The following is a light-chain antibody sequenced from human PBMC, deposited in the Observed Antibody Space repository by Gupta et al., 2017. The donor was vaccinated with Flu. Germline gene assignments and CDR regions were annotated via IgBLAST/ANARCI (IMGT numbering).Light chain of an antibody. CDR2: AAS. J-gene: IGKJ3*01. V-gene: IGKV1-39*01. Sequence: IQMTQSPSSLSASVGDRVTITCRASQSIRSYLNWYQQKPGKAPKLLIYAASSLQSGVPSRFSGSGCGTDFTLTISSRQQEDFASYYCQQSDSNPLFTFGHGTKVDIK. CDR1: QSIRSY. CDR3: QQSDSNPLFT.